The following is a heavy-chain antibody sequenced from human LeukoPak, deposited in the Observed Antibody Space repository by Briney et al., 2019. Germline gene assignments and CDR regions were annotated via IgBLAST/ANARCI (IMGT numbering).Heavy chain of an antibody. CDR3: AKDDYDSSGPDY. Sequence: GGSLRLSCAASGFTFSSYGMHWVRQAPGKGLEWVAVISYDGSNKYCADSVKGRFTISRDNSKNTLFLQMNSLRAEDTAIYYCAKDDYDSSGPDYWGQGTLVTVSS. CDR2: ISYDGSNK. D-gene: IGHD3-22*01. CDR1: GFTFSSYG. V-gene: IGHV3-30*18. J-gene: IGHJ4*02.